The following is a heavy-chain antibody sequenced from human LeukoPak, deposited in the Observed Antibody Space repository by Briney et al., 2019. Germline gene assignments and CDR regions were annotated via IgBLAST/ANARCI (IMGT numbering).Heavy chain of an antibody. V-gene: IGHV3-74*01. CDR3: ALFSQPFA. Sequence: GGSLRLSCAASGFTVSNYWMHWVRQAPGKGLVWVSNINSDGSITSYADSVKGRFSISRDNAKNTLYLQMNGLRAEDTAVYYCALFSQPFAWGQGSLVTVSS. CDR2: INSDGSIT. D-gene: IGHD2/OR15-2a*01. CDR1: GFTVSNYW. J-gene: IGHJ5*02.